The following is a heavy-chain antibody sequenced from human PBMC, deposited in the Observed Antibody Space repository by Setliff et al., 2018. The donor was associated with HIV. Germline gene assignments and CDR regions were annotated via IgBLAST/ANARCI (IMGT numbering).Heavy chain of an antibody. D-gene: IGHD6-13*01. CDR1: GDSISSYF. V-gene: IGHV4-4*09. J-gene: IGHJ4*02. CDR3: ARDLYATAGPDNDY. Sequence: PSETLSLTCTVSGDSISSYFWSWIRQSPGKGLEWIGFIFSSGSTKYNPSLKSRVTISVDTSKNQFSLKLSSVTAADTAVYYCARDLYATAGPDNDYWGQGTLVTV. CDR2: IFSSGST.